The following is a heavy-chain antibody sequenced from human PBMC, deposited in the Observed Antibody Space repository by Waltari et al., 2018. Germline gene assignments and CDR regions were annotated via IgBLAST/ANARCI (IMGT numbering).Heavy chain of an antibody. V-gene: IGHV3-7*01. J-gene: IGHJ4*01. CDR3: GRPGVVSEGAYRPDDF. CDR2: IWAGGRQT. Sequence: QVVESGGGAVQPGGSLRLSCVASELAFGQSGLSWVRQVAGTGLEGASPIWAGGRQTNYVASEKGRFVMSRDNAKKALNLRMDSLRPEDTAVYYCGRPGVVSEGAYRPDDFWGHGIVVSVSS. D-gene: IGHD3-16*01. CDR1: ELAFGQSG.